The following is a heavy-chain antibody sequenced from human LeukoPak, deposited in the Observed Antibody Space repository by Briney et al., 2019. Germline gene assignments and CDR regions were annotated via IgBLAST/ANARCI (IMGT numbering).Heavy chain of an antibody. CDR1: GGSISSSSYY. CDR3: ARAFLVGYSPEEYFFDY. V-gene: IGHV4-39*07. D-gene: IGHD2-15*01. J-gene: IGHJ4*02. CDR2: IYYSGST. Sequence: SETLSLTCTVSGGSISSSSYYWGWIRQPPGKGLEWIGSIYYSGSTYYNPSLKSRVTISVDTSKNQFSLKLSSVTAADTAVYYCARAFLVGYSPEEYFFDYWGQGNLVTVSS.